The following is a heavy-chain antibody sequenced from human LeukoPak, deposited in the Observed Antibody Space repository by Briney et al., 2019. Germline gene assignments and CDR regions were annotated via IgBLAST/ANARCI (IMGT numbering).Heavy chain of an antibody. CDR3: ARDLGDLTYYDILTGETDY. V-gene: IGHV3-23*01. Sequence: GGSLRLSCAASGFTFSAYAMSWVRQAPGKGLEWVSAISGVDGTTYYADSVKGRFTISRDNAKNSLYLQMNSLRAEDTAVYYCARDLGDLTYYDILTGETDYWGQGTLVTVSS. CDR1: GFTFSAYA. CDR2: ISGVDGTT. J-gene: IGHJ4*02. D-gene: IGHD3-9*01.